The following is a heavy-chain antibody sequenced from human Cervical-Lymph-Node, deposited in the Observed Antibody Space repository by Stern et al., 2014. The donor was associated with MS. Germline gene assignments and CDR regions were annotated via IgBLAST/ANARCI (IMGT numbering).Heavy chain of an antibody. D-gene: IGHD6-13*01. J-gene: IGHJ4*02. CDR3: ARRVRSSWYPNYFDY. V-gene: IGHV4-4*02. Sequence: VQLVESGPGLVKPSGTLSLTCAVSGGSVSRSNWWSWVRQPPGKGLEWIGEISHSGSTNYNPCLKSRVTITVDKSSNTSSLRLSSVTGADTAVYYCARRVRSSWYPNYFDYWGQGTLVTVSS. CDR2: ISHSGST. CDR1: GGSVSRSNW.